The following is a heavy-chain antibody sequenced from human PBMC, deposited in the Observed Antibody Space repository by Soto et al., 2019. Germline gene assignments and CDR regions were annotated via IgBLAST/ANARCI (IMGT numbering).Heavy chain of an antibody. CDR2: IYGVDSDT. CDR3: ASLSRLGPQSAFDY. CDR1: TYIFANYW. V-gene: IGHV5-51*01. D-gene: IGHD1-26*01. J-gene: IGHJ4*02. Sequence: VESLKISCSVSTYIFANYWIVWVLQMPGKGLEWMGIIYGVDSDTKYSPSFRGQVTISADKSIFTAYLQWRSLKASDTAIYYCASLSRLGPQSAFDYWGRGTMVTVSS.